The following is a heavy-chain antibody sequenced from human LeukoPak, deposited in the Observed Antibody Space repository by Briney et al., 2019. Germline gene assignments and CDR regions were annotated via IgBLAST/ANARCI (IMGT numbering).Heavy chain of an antibody. J-gene: IGHJ4*02. Sequence: ASVKVSXKASGGTFSSYAISWVRQAPGQGLEWMGRIIPIFGTANYAQKFQGRVTITTDESTSTAYMELSSLRSEDTAVYYCARELQLWLQKWGQGTLVTVSS. CDR3: ARELQLWLQK. V-gene: IGHV1-69*05. CDR2: IIPIFGTA. CDR1: GGTFSSYA. D-gene: IGHD5-18*01.